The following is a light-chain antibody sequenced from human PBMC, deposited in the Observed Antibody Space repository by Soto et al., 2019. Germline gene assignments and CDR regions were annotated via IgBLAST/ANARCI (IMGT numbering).Light chain of an antibody. J-gene: IGLJ3*02. CDR3: CSYAGSYTLGWV. CDR2: DVS. Sequence: QSALTQPRSVSGCPGQSVTISCTGTSSDVGGYNYVSWYQQHPGKAPKLMIYDVSKRPSGVPDRFSGSKSGNTASLTISGLQAEDEADYYCCSYAGSYTLGWVFGGGTKVTVL. V-gene: IGLV2-11*01. CDR1: SSDVGGYNY.